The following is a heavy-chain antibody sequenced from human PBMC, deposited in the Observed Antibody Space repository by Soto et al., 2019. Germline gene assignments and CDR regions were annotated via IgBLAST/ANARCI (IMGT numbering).Heavy chain of an antibody. CDR3: ASGPSGDKVAY. CDR1: VGSISSNYYW. V-gene: IGHV4-30-4*01. CDR2: IYNGGTI. J-gene: IGHJ4*02. Sequence: QVQLQESGPGLVKPSQTLSLTCTVSVGSISSNYYWWSWIRQSPDRGLEWRGHIYNGGTIYNNPALARQITITVDTCKSQFSLVLNSVTAANTAVYYCASGPSGDKVAYWGQGILVTVSS. D-gene: IGHD7-27*01.